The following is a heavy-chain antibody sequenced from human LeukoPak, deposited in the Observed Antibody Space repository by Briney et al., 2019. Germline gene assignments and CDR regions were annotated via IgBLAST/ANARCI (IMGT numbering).Heavy chain of an antibody. D-gene: IGHD6-19*01. Sequence: APVKVSCKASGYTFTEYAMHWVRLAPGHGLEWMGWINADSGNTESPQRFQGRLSITWDTSATTAYVELSSLTSEDTAVYYCARGGPNRSGWTLDYWGPGTLVTVSS. CDR3: ARGGPNRSGWTLDY. CDR1: GYTFTEYA. J-gene: IGHJ4*02. CDR2: INADSGNT. V-gene: IGHV1-3*01.